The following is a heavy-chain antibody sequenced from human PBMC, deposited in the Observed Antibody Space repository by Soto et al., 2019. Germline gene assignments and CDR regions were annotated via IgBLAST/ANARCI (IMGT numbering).Heavy chain of an antibody. CDR3: SRGGYYHDGLLPIYNWLDP. CDR1: GGSISSGDYY. D-gene: IGHD3-22*01. Sequence: SETLSLTWTVSGGSISSGDYYWSWIRQPPGKGLEWIGYIYYSGSTYYNPSLKSRVTISVDTSTNQFSLKLSSLTAADTAVYYCSRGGYYHDGLLPIYNWLDPWGQVTRVTVSS. V-gene: IGHV4-30-4*01. CDR2: IYYSGST. J-gene: IGHJ5*02.